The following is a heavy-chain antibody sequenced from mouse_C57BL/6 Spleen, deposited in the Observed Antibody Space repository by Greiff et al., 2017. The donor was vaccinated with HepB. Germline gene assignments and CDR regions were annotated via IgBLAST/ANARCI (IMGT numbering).Heavy chain of an antibody. Sequence: VKLQESGAELARPGASVKLSCKASGYTFTSYGISWVKQRTGQGLEWIGEINPRSGNTYYNEKFKGKATLTAEKSSSTAYVELRSLTSEDSTVYFCARYYYGSTYYAMDYWGQGTSVTVSA. J-gene: IGHJ4*01. CDR3: ARYYYGSTYYAMDY. D-gene: IGHD1-1*01. CDR1: GYTFTSYG. CDR2: INPRSGNT. V-gene: IGHV1-81*01.